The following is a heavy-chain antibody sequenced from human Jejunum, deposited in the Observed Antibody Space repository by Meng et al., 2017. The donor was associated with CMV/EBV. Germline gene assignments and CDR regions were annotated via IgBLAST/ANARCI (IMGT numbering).Heavy chain of an antibody. J-gene: IGHJ4*02. CDR1: GFSFSTYS. V-gene: IGHV3-30*02. Sequence: QMQLVESGGXVVQPGGSLRLSCAASGFSFSTYSMYWVRQAPGKGLEWVSFIRLDATDKFYADSVKGRFTISRDNSKNMLYLQMSSLRTEDTAVYYCARDVPDHYSPNYWGQGTLVTVSS. CDR2: IRLDATDK. CDR3: ARDVPDHYSPNY. D-gene: IGHD4-11*01.